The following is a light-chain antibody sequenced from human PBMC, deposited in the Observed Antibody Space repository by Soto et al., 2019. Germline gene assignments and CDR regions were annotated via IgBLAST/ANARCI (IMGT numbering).Light chain of an antibody. CDR2: AAS. Sequence: DIQLTQSPSFLSASVGDRVTMTSRASQGISSYLAWYQQKPGKAPKLLIYAASTLQSGVPSRFSGSGSGTEFTLTISSLQPEDFATYYRQQLNSYPLTFGQGTKVDIK. J-gene: IGKJ1*01. CDR3: QQLNSYPLT. V-gene: IGKV1-9*01. CDR1: QGISSY.